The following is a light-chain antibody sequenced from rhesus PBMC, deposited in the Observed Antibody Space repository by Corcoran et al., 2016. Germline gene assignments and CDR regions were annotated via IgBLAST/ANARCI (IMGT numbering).Light chain of an antibody. CDR1: QSVGST. V-gene: IGKV3-24*04. CDR2: YAP. Sequence: EIVMTQSPATLSLSPGERATLSCRASQSVGSTLAWYQQKPGQAPRPLVYYAPSRATCIPDRISGRWSGTEFTRTISSLGPEEVGVYYCQKNKDWPLTFGGGTKVEIK. CDR3: QKNKDWPLT. J-gene: IGKJ4*01.